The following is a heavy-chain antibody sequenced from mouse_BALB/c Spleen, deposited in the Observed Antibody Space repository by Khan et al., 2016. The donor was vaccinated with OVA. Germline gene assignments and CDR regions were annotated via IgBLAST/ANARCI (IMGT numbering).Heavy chain of an antibody. CDR2: ISYSGST. CDR1: GYSITSDYA. D-gene: IGHD2-4*01. J-gene: IGHJ4*01. V-gene: IGHV3-2*02. Sequence: EVQLVESGPGLVKPSQSLSLTCTVTGYSITSDYAWNWIRQFPGNKLEWMGYISYSGSTNYNQALKSRITLTRDTSKNQFFLQLNSVTTEDTATYYCARDDSRYNYAMDYWGQGTSVTVSS. CDR3: ARDDSRYNYAMDY.